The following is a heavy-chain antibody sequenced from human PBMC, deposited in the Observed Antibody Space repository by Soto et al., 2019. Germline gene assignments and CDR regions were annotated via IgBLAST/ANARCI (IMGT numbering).Heavy chain of an antibody. Sequence: EVQLVESGGGSVQPGRSLRLSCVASGFTFESYAMHWVRQVPGKGLEWVSGISWNSGSIGYEDSVKGRFTISRDNAQKSLYLEMNSLRVEDTAFYYCXXDIHEQWLVSHFEYWGQGALVTVSS. J-gene: IGHJ4*02. CDR2: ISWNSGSI. D-gene: IGHD6-19*01. V-gene: IGHV3-9*01. CDR1: GFTFESYA. CDR3: XXDIHEQWLVSHFEY.